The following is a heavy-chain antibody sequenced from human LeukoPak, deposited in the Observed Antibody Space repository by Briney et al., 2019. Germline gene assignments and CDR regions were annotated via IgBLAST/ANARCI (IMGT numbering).Heavy chain of an antibody. CDR2: INPNSGGT. Sequence: ASVKVSCKASGYTFTGYYMHWVRQAPGQGLEWMGWINPNSGGTNYAQKFQGWVTMTRGTSISTAYMELSRLRSDDTAVYYCARDHSSSWYGQGYYFDYWGQGTLVTVSS. CDR3: ARDHSSSWYGQGYYFDY. J-gene: IGHJ4*02. D-gene: IGHD6-13*01. V-gene: IGHV1-2*04. CDR1: GYTFTGYY.